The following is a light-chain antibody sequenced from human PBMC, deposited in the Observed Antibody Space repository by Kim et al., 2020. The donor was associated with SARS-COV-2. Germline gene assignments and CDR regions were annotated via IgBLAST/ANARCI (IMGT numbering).Light chain of an antibody. V-gene: IGLV1-44*01. CDR3: AVWDDSLKQGV. Sequence: ELTQPPSASGTPGQRVTISCSGSSSNIGSNNVVWYQQLPGAAPNLLIYSNNQRPSGVPDRFSGSRSGTSASLAISGLQSGDEAYYYCAVWDDSLKQGVFGGGTQLTVL. J-gene: IGLJ3*02. CDR2: SNN. CDR1: SSNIGSNN.